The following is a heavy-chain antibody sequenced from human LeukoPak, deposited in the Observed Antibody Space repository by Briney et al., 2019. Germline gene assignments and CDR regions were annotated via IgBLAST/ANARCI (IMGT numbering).Heavy chain of an antibody. CDR2: VYYSGST. J-gene: IGHJ4*02. V-gene: IGHV4-59*01. CDR1: DGSINTYY. CDR3: ARDTDWNDGFDY. D-gene: IGHD1-1*01. Sequence: SETLSLTCTVSDGSINTYYWSWIRQPPGKGLEWIGYVYYSGSTNYNPSLKSRVTISVDTSKNQFSLKLNSVTAADTAVYYCARDTDWNDGFDYWGQGTLVTVSS.